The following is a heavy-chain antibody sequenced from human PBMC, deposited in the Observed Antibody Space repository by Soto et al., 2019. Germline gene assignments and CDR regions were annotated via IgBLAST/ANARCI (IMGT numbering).Heavy chain of an antibody. V-gene: IGHV1-69*13. Sequence: SVKVSCKASGGTFSSYAISWVRQAPGQGLEWMGGIIPIFGTANYAQEFQGRVTITADESTSTAYMELSSLRSEDTAVYYCARARTVSTTRYYYYGMDVWGQGTTVTVSS. CDR3: ARARTVSTTRYYYYGMDV. J-gene: IGHJ6*02. D-gene: IGHD4-17*01. CDR2: IIPIFGTA. CDR1: GGTFSSYA.